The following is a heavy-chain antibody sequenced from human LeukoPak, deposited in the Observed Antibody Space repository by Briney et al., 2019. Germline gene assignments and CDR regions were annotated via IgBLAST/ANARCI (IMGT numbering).Heavy chain of an antibody. CDR2: IHHSGST. CDR1: GVSISSSNR. J-gene: IGHJ4*02. D-gene: IGHD3-10*01. Sequence: SETLSLTCDVSGVSISSSNRWSWFRQPPGKGLEWIGEIHHSGSTNYNPSLKSRVTISVDKSKNQFSLNLNSVTAADTAVYYCAREGDVSGSYYNYWGQGILVTVSS. CDR3: AREGDVSGSYYNY. V-gene: IGHV4-4*02.